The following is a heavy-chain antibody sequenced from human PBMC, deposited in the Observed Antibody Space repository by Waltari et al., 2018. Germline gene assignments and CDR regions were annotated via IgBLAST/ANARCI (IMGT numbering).Heavy chain of an antibody. V-gene: IGHV4-34*01. J-gene: IGHJ4*02. CDR3: ARFITIFGVVIKVDYFDY. D-gene: IGHD3-3*01. Sequence: QVQLQQWGAGLLKPSETLSLTCAVYGGSFSGYYWSWIRQPPGKGLEWIGEINHSGSTNYNPSLKSRVTISVDTSKNQFSLKLSSVTAADTAVYYCARFITIFGVVIKVDYFDYWGQGTLVTVSS. CDR1: GGSFSGYY. CDR2: INHSGST.